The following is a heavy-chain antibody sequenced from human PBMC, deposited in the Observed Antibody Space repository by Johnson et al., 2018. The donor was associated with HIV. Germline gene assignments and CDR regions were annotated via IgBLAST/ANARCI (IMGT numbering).Heavy chain of an antibody. J-gene: IGHJ3*02. CDR3: AKDLYYDSSGYVTRPMGAFDS. V-gene: IGHV3-30*04. Sequence: VQLVESGGGGVQPGRSLRLSCAASGFTFSSYAMHWVRRAPGQGLEWLAVVSYDGSNKHYADSVKGRFTIPRDTSKNTLYLQMHSLRAEDTAVYYCAKDLYYDSSGYVTRPMGAFDSWGQGTMVTVSS. CDR1: GFTFSSYA. CDR2: VSYDGSNK. D-gene: IGHD3-22*01.